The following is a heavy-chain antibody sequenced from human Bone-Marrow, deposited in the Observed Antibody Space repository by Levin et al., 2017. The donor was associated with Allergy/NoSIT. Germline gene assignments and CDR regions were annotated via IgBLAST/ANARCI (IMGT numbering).Heavy chain of an antibody. D-gene: IGHD2-15*01. CDR3: ARFRGVVEAGDYYYGMDV. V-gene: IGHV1-2*06. Sequence: ASVKVSCKASGYTFTGYYMHWVRQAPGQGLEWMGRINPNSGGTNYAQKFQGRVTMTRDTSISTAYMELSRLRSDDTAVYYCARFRGVVEAGDYYYGMDVWGQGTTVTVSS. CDR1: GYTFTGYY. CDR2: INPNSGGT. J-gene: IGHJ6*02.